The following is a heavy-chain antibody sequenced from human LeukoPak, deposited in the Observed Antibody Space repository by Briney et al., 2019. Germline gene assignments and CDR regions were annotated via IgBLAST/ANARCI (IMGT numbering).Heavy chain of an antibody. V-gene: IGHV4-59*08. CDR3: ARVRGLGVITPYFDY. D-gene: IGHD3-16*02. Sequence: PAETLSLTCSVSGDSISSHCWGWIRRPPGKGLEWLGCIYYSGSTNYNPSLRSRVTISVDTSKNHFSLKLSSVTAADTAVYYCARVRGLGVITPYFDYWGQGTLVTASS. CDR2: IYYSGST. J-gene: IGHJ4*02. CDR1: GDSISSHC.